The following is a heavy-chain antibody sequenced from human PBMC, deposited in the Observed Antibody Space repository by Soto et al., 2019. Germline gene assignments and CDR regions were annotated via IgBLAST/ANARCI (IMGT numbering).Heavy chain of an antibody. CDR2: MNPNSGNT. CDR1: GYTFTSYD. Sequence: QVQLVQSGAEVKKPGASVKVSCKASGYTFTSYDINWVRQATGQGLEWMGWMNPNSGNTGYAQKFQGRVTMTRNTSISTDYMELSSLRSEDTAVYYCARVSYDSSGYWFDYWGQGTLVTVSS. CDR3: ARVSYDSSGYWFDY. J-gene: IGHJ4*02. V-gene: IGHV1-8*01. D-gene: IGHD3-22*01.